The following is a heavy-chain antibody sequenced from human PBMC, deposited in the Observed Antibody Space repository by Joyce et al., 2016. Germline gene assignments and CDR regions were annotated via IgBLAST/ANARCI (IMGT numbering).Heavy chain of an antibody. CDR2: ILYSGRT. CDR3: AREMATMRIRFDP. Sequence: QVQLQGSGPGLVKPSEALSLTCTVSGASIGTHYWSWIRQSPGKGLEWIGDILYSGRTNYNPSLKSRVSISVDLSKNQFSLKLSSVTAADTAVYYCAREMATMRIRFDPWGQGTLVTVSS. V-gene: IGHV4-59*11. J-gene: IGHJ5*02. D-gene: IGHD5-24*01. CDR1: GASIGTHY.